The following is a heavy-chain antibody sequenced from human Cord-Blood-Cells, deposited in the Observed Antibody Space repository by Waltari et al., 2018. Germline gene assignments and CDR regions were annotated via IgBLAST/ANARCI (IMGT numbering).Heavy chain of an antibody. J-gene: IGHJ4*02. CDR2: INPNSGGT. CDR1: GYTFTGYY. V-gene: IGHV1-2*02. Sequence: QVQLVQSGAEVKKPGASVKVSCKASGYTFTGYYMHWVLQAPGQGLEWMGWINPNSGGTNYAQKFQGRVTMTRDTSISTAYMELSRLRSDDTAVYYCARDRWYYDSSGYYYFDYWGQGTLVTVSS. CDR3: ARDRWYYDSSGYYYFDY. D-gene: IGHD3-22*01.